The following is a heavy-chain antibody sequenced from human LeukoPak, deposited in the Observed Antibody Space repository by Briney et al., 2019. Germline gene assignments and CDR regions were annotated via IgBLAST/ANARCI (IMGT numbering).Heavy chain of an antibody. D-gene: IGHD5-18*01. Sequence: ASVKVSCKASGGTYSSYAISWVRQAPGQGVEWMGGIIPIFCTANYAQKFQGRVTITTDDSTSTAYMELSSLRSEDTAVYYCARGSYGSYYFDYWGQGTLVTVSS. CDR1: GGTYSSYA. V-gene: IGHV1-69*05. CDR2: IIPIFCTA. CDR3: ARGSYGSYYFDY. J-gene: IGHJ4*02.